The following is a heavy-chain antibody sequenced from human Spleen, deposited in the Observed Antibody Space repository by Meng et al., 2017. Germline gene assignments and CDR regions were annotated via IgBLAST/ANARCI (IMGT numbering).Heavy chain of an antibody. D-gene: IGHD2-2*03. V-gene: IGHV3-11*04. CDR3: ARDSRWIGLIDY. CDR2: ISCSGDII. Sequence: GESLKISCAASGFTFSDYYMSWIRQAPGKGLEWVSYISCSGDIIYYADSVKGRFTISRDNDKNSLYLQINSLRAEDTAVYYCARDSRWIGLIDYWGQGTLVTVSS. J-gene: IGHJ4*02. CDR1: GFTFSDYY.